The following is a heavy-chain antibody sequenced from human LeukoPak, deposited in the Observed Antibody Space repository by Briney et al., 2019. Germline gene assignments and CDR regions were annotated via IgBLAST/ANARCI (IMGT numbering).Heavy chain of an antibody. CDR1: GFTFYDYT. Sequence: GGSLRLSCAASGFTFYDYTMHWVRQAPGKGLGWVSLISWVVGSTYYADSVKGRFTISRDNSKNSLYLQMNSLRTEDTALYYCAKSIFGVVKGTYFDYWGQGTVVTVSS. CDR2: ISWVVGST. CDR3: AKSIFGVVKGTYFDY. V-gene: IGHV3-43*01. D-gene: IGHD3-3*01. J-gene: IGHJ4*02.